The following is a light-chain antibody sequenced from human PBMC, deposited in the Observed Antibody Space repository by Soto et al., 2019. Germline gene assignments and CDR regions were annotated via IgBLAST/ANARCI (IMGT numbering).Light chain of an antibody. CDR1: SGHSSYT. CDR2: LNSDGSH. V-gene: IGLV4-69*01. CDR3: QTWGTGIEV. J-gene: IGLJ3*02. Sequence: QPVLTQSPSASASQGASVKLTCTLSSGHSSYTIAWHQQQPEKGPRYLMTLNSDGSHSKGDGIPDRFSGSSSGAERYLSISSLQSEDEADYYCQTWGTGIEVFGGGTKLTVL.